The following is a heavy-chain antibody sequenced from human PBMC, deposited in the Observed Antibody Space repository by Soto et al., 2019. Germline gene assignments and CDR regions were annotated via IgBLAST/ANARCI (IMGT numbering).Heavy chain of an antibody. D-gene: IGHD3-22*01. CDR1: GGTFSSYA. CDR3: ASDSSGYYRQGDAFDI. Sequence: QVQLVQSGAEVKKPGSSVKVSCKASGGTFSSYAISWVRQAPGQGLEWMGGIIPIFGTANYAQKFQGRVTITADESTSTAYMELSSLRSEDTAVYYRASDSSGYYRQGDAFDIWGQGTMVTVSS. CDR2: IIPIFGTA. V-gene: IGHV1-69*01. J-gene: IGHJ3*02.